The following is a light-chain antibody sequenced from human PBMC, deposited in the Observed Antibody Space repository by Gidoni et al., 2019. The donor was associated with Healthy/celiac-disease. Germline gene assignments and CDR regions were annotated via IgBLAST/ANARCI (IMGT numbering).Light chain of an antibody. CDR3: QQYYSTPIT. CDR2: WAS. CDR1: QSVLYSSNNKNY. V-gene: IGKV4-1*01. J-gene: IGKJ5*01. Sequence: DIVMTQSPDSLAVSLGERATINCKSNQSVLYSSNNKNYLAWYQQKPGQPPKLLIYWASTRESGVPDRFSGSGSGTDFTLTISSLQAEDVAVYYCQQYYSTPITFXXXTRLEIK.